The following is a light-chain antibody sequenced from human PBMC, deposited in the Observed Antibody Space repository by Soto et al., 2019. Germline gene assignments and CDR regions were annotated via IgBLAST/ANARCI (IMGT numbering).Light chain of an antibody. CDR3: QQYDSWLT. Sequence: IVMTQTPATLSVSPGGRVTLSCRASQSVSYHVAWYQQKPGQTPRLVIYDASTRASGIPARFSGSRSGTEFNLTISSLQSEDFGIYYCQQYDSWLTFGGGTKVDIK. V-gene: IGKV3-15*01. CDR1: QSVSYH. J-gene: IGKJ4*01. CDR2: DAS.